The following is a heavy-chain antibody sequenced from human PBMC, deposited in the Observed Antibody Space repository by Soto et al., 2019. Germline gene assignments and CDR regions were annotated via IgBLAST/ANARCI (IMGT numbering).Heavy chain of an antibody. Sequence: HPGGSLRLSCVGSGFTLNNYGVHWVRQAPGKGLEWVAVIWYDGLRQSYADSVRGRFTISRDSSTNTIYLQMSSLRAEDTANYFCVRESTPPFFDSWGQGTPVTVSS. CDR3: VRESTPPFFDS. CDR2: IWYDGLRQ. J-gene: IGHJ4*02. V-gene: IGHV3-33*01. D-gene: IGHD2-15*01. CDR1: GFTLNNYG.